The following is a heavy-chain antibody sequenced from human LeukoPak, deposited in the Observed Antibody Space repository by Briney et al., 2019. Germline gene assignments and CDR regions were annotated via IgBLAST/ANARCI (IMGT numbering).Heavy chain of an antibody. J-gene: IGHJ4*02. CDR2: IYYSENI. CDR3: AKNSSGWSFDY. V-gene: IGHV4-39*01. Sequence: SETLSLTCTVSGGSISSSSYYWGWVRQPPGKGLEWIGSIYYSENICYNPSLKSRVTISVDTSKKQLLLMHSPGTAADTAVYCCAKNSSGWSFDYWGQGALVTVSS. CDR1: GGSISSSSYY. D-gene: IGHD6-19*01.